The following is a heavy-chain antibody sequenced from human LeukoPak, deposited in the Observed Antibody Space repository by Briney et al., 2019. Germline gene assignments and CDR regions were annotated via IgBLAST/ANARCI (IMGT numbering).Heavy chain of an antibody. V-gene: IGHV4-39*07. D-gene: IGHD3-10*01. CDR1: GGSISSSSYY. CDR3: ARAVRGVRSSSAAGSYFDY. Sequence: SETLSLTCTVSGGSISSSSYYWGWIRQPPGKGLEWIGSIYYSGSTYYNPSLKSRVTISVDTSKNQFSLKLSSVTAADTAVYYCARAVRGVRSSSAAGSYFDYWGQGTLVTVSS. J-gene: IGHJ4*02. CDR2: IYYSGST.